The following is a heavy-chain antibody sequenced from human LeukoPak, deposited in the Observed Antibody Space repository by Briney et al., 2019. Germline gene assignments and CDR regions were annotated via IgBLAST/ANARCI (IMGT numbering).Heavy chain of an antibody. D-gene: IGHD6-19*01. CDR2: INANSGTT. Sequence: GGSLRLSCAASGFAFSFYAMSWLRQPPGKGLEWVSTINANSGTTSYAASVRGRFTISRDNSKNTLSLQVNTLRAEDTAVCYCAKPISGGLAVTADWFDPWGQGTLVVVSS. CDR3: AKPISGGLAVTADWFDP. V-gene: IGHV3-23*01. CDR1: GFAFSFYA. J-gene: IGHJ5*01.